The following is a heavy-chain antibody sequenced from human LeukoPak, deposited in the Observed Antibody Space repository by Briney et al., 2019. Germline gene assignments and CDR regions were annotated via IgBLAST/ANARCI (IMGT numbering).Heavy chain of an antibody. V-gene: IGHV4-59*01. CDR1: GGSISSYY. D-gene: IGHD6-19*01. Sequence: PSETLSLTCTVSGGSISSYYWSWIRQPPGKGLEWIGYIYYSGSTNYNPSLKSRVTISVDTSKNQFSLKLSSVTAADTAVYYCARTGGSYRSDWPLDFWGQGTLVTVSS. CDR2: IYYSGST. CDR3: ARTGGSYRSDWPLDF. J-gene: IGHJ4*02.